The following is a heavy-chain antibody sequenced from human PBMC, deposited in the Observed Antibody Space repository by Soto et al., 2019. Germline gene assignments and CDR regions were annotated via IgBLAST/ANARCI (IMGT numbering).Heavy chain of an antibody. D-gene: IGHD1-26*01. CDR3: VRDGTKNLRDRFEP. CDR1: GASLSRYY. CDR2: IYATGDT. V-gene: IGHV4-4*07. Sequence: SETLSLTCNVSGASLSRYYWSWIRQPPGKGLEWIGRIYATGDTDYNPSLKSRISMSVDMSKKQFSLTLRSVTAADTAIYYCVRDGTKNLRDRFEPWGRGILVTVYS. J-gene: IGHJ5*02.